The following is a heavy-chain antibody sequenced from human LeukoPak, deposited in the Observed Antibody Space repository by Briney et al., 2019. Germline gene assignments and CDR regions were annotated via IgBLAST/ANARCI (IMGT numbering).Heavy chain of an antibody. J-gene: IGHJ2*01. CDR1: GGSFSGYY. CDR2: INHSGST. CDR3: TRRNDLYSDSPVGDFDL. V-gene: IGHV4-34*01. Sequence: SETLSLTCAVYGGSFSGYYWSWIRQPPGEGLEWIGEINHSGSTNYNPSLKSRVTMLGDTSKNQFSLRLGSVTAADTAVYYCTRRNDLYSDSPVGDFDLWGRGTLVTVSS. D-gene: IGHD3-3*01.